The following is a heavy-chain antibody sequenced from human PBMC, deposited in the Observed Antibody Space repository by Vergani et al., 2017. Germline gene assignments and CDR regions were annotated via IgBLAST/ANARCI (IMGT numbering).Heavy chain of an antibody. D-gene: IGHD2-15*01. CDR1: GFTFSSYS. Sequence: EVQLVESGGGLVKPGGSLRLSCAASGFTFSSYSMNWVRQAPGKGLEWVSSISSSSSYIYYADSVKGRFTISRDNAKNSLYLQMNSLRAEDTAVYYCAKWGVVVVAATVWFDPWGQGTLVTVSS. J-gene: IGHJ5*02. CDR2: ISSSSSYI. V-gene: IGHV3-21*04. CDR3: AKWGVVVVAATVWFDP.